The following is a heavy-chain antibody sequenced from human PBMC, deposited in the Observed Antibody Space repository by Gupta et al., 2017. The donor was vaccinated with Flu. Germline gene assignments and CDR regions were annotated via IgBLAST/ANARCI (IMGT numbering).Heavy chain of an antibody. CDR2: IYCNDGK. D-gene: IGHD2-15*01. CDR3: AQLQGYGQN. J-gene: IGHJ4*02. CDR1: GFSLSTSGVG. V-gene: IGHV2-5*01. Sequence: QITLKESGPTLVKPTQTLTLTCTFSGFSLSTSGVGVGWIRQPPGKALEWLALIYCNDGKRSNPSLKGQTTNPKGTAQNQVVLTMTNMIPVDTATYYCAQLQGYGQNGGQGTRVTVSS.